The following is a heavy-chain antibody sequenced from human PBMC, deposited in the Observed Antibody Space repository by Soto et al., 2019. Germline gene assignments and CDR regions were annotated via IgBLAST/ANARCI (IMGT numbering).Heavy chain of an antibody. CDR3: ARSTNWNPSTNWFDP. CDR2: IYYSGST. J-gene: IGHJ5*02. V-gene: IGHV4-61*01. CDR1: GGSVSSGSYY. Sequence: KTAETLSLTCTVSGGSVSSGSYYWSWILQPPGKGLEWMGYIYYSGSTNYNPSLKSRVTISVDRSKNQFSLKLSSVTAADTAVYYCARSTNWNPSTNWFDPWGQGTLVPVSS. D-gene: IGHD1-1*01.